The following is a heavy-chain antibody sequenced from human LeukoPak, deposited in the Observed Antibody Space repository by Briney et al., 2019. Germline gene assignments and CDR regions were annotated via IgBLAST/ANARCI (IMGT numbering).Heavy chain of an antibody. CDR1: GFPCRGYD. D-gene: IGHD6-19*01. CDR2: ITLDGIST. Sequence: SGGSLRLFCAASGFPCRGYDMHWVRQAQGMGLEYVSAITLDGISTYYANSVKGRFTISRDNSKNTLYLQMGSLRAEDMAVYYCARVAVPGTYDYWGQGTLVTVSS. V-gene: IGHV3-64*01. J-gene: IGHJ4*02. CDR3: ARVAVPGTYDY.